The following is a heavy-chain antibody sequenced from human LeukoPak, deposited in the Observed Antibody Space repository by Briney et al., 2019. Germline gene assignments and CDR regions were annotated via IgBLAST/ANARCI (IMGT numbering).Heavy chain of an antibody. J-gene: IGHJ6*02. Sequence: GASVKVSCKASGYTFTSYGISWVRQAPGQGLEWMGWISAYNGHTNYAQNLQGRVTMTTDTSTNTAYMELRSLRSDDTAAYYCARYYDSSGPNYYGMDVWGQGTTVTVFS. CDR3: ARYYDSSGPNYYGMDV. CDR2: ISAYNGHT. D-gene: IGHD3-22*01. V-gene: IGHV1-18*01. CDR1: GYTFTSYG.